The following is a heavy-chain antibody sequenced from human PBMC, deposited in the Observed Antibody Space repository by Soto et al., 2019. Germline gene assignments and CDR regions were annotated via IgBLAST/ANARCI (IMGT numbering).Heavy chain of an antibody. Sequence: GGSLRLSCAASGFTFNTYSMNWVRQAPGKGLEWVSSISSSDTYTYYSDSLKGRITISRDNANNSLYLQMNSLTAEDTAIYFCARGGRASGYDFYYYGMEVWGQGTKVTVSS. CDR2: ISSSDTYT. D-gene: IGHD5-12*01. V-gene: IGHV3-21*01. J-gene: IGHJ6*02. CDR1: GFTFNTYS. CDR3: ARGGRASGYDFYYYGMEV.